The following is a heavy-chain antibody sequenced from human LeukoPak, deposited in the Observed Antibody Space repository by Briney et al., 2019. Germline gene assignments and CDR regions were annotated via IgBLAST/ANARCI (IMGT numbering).Heavy chain of an antibody. D-gene: IGHD1-26*01. J-gene: IGHJ4*02. CDR3: ARDSPQRSSDY. CDR1: GGTFSSYA. CDR2: ISAYTGNT. Sequence: ASVKVSCKASGGTFSSYAITWVRQAPGQGLEWMGWISAYTGNTNYAQKFQGGVTMTTDTSTSTAYMELRSLRSDDTAVYYCARDSPQRSSDYWGQGTLVTVSS. V-gene: IGHV1-18*01.